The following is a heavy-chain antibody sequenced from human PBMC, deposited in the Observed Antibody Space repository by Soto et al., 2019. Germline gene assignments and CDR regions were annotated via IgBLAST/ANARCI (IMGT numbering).Heavy chain of an antibody. D-gene: IGHD1-7*01. CDR2: IYPDDSDV. CDR1: GYSFTSHW. Sequence: GESLKISCKGSGYSFTSHWIAWVRQMPGKGLELMGIIYPDDSDVRYSPSFQGQVTISADKSSTTAYLQMNSLRPDDTAMYYCARDGVSSTEYTWNYGTYFDYWGQGALVTVSS. J-gene: IGHJ4*02. V-gene: IGHV5-51*01. CDR3: ARDGVSSTEYTWNYGTYFDY.